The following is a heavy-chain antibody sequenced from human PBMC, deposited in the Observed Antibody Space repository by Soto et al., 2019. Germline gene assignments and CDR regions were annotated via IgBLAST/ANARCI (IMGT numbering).Heavy chain of an antibody. CDR2: IGNSGDGT. J-gene: IGHJ4*02. CDR3: VKDVWDY. CDR1: GFTFSGYT. Sequence: GRSLRLSCAASGFTFSGYTMNWVRQAPGKGLEWVAVIGNSGDGTHYADSVKGRFTISRDNSKNTLYLQMESLRAEDTAVYYCVKDVWDYWGQGVLVTVSS. V-gene: IGHV3-23*01. D-gene: IGHD2-21*01.